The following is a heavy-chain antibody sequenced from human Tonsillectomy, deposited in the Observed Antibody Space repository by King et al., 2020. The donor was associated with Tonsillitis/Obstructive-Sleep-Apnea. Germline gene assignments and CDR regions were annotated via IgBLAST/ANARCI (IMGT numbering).Heavy chain of an antibody. V-gene: IGHV3-30*04. D-gene: IGHD2-2*01. Sequence: VQLVESGGGVVQPGRSLRLSCAASGFTFSTFIIHWVRQAPGKGLEWVAIISNDGSNKYYADSVKGRFTISRDNSKNKVYLQMNSLRAEDTAVYYCAKDGAIVVVPAYYMDVWGKGTTVTVSS. J-gene: IGHJ6*03. CDR3: AKDGAIVVVPAYYMDV. CDR2: ISNDGSNK. CDR1: GFTFSTFI.